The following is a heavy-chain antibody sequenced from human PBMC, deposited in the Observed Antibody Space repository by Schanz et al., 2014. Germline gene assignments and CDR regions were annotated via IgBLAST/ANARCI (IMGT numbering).Heavy chain of an antibody. D-gene: IGHD2-2*01. CDR2: ICSSGNTI. J-gene: IGHJ4*02. CDR3: AKDSTHIDIVLVPTAIDY. Sequence: QVQMVESGGGVVQPGRSLRLSCAASGFTFSSYAMHWVRQAPGKGLEWVSYICSSGNTIYYADSVKGRFTISRDNSKNTLYLHMNTLRSEDTAVYYCAKDSTHIDIVLVPTAIDYWGQGTLVTVSS. V-gene: IGHV3-NL1*01. CDR1: GFTFSSYA.